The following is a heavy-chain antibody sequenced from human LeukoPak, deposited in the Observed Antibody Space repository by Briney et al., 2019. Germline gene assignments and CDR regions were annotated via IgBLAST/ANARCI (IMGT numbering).Heavy chain of an antibody. CDR2: IYHSGST. D-gene: IGHD5-18*01. J-gene: IGHJ4*02. Sequence: ASETLSLTCAVSGYSISSGYYWSWIRQPPGKELEWIGSIYHSGSTYYNPSLKSRVTISVDTSKNQFSLKLSSVTAADTAVYYCARGYSYGNGYFDYWGQGTLVTVSS. CDR1: GYSISSGYY. CDR3: ARGYSYGNGYFDY. V-gene: IGHV4-38-2*01.